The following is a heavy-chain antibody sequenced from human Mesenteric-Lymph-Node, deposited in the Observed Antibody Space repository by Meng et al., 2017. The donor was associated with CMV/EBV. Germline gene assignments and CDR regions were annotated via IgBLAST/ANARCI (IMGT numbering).Heavy chain of an antibody. CDR1: GGSINRDDDY. CDR3: ARDRLNVYDI. CDR2: IYYSGTT. V-gene: IGHV4-30-4*08. J-gene: IGHJ3*02. D-gene: IGHD5-12*01. Sequence: LSLTCTVSGGSINRDDDYWNWIRQPPGKGLEWIGYIYYSGTTYYNPSLKSRLTMSVDTSKNQFSLKLSSVTAADTAVYYCARDRLNVYDIWGQGTMVTVSS.